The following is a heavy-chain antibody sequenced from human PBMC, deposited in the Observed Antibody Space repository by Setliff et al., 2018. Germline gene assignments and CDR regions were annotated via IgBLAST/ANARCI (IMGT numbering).Heavy chain of an antibody. V-gene: IGHV5-51*01. CDR3: ARGRGGYNQEYLQH. CDR1: GYRFTSNW. J-gene: IGHJ1*01. Sequence: GESLKISCKGSGYRFTSNWIAWVRQRPGNGLEWMGTMYPEDSDTKYSPSFQGQVTISADKSLRTAYLQWSSLKTSDTAIYYCARGRGGYNQEYLQHWGQGTLVTVSS. D-gene: IGHD5-12*01. CDR2: MYPEDSDT.